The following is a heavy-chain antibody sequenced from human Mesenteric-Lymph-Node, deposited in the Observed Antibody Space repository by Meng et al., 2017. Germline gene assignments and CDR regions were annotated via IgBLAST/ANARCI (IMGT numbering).Heavy chain of an antibody. CDR3: ARANGSGLLWFGELLSIDY. CDR2: ISYDGSNK. J-gene: IGHJ4*02. Sequence: GESLKISCAASGFTFSSYAMHWVRQAPGKGLEWVAVISYDGSNKYYADSVKGRFTISRDNSKNTLYLQMNSLRAEDTAVYYCARANGSGLLWFGELLSIDYWGQGTLVTVSS. D-gene: IGHD3-10*01. CDR1: GFTFSSYA. V-gene: IGHV3-30*04.